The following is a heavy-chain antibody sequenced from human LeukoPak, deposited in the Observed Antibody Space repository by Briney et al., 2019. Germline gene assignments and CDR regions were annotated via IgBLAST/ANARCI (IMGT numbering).Heavy chain of an antibody. CDR2: IRYDGSNK. J-gene: IGHJ4*02. D-gene: IGHD3-3*01. V-gene: IGHV3-30*02. CDR1: GFTFSSYG. CDR3: ARKVTIFGVVPDY. Sequence: GGSLRLSCAASGFTFSSYGMHWVRQAPGKGLEGVAFIRYDGSNKYYADSVKGRSTISRDNSKNTLYLQMNSLRAEDTAVYYCARKVTIFGVVPDYWGQGTLVTVSS.